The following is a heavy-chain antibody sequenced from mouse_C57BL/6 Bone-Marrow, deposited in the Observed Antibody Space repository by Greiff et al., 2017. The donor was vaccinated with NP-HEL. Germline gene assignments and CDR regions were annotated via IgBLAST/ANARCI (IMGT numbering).Heavy chain of an antibody. CDR2: IYPRSGNT. CDR3: ARGVYGYRFAY. J-gene: IGHJ3*01. Sequence: VQLQQSGAELARPGASVKLSCKASGYTFTSYGISWVKQRTGQGLEWIGEIYPRSGNTYYNEKFKGKATLTADKSSSTAYMELRSLTSEDSAVYFCARGVYGYRFAYWGQGTLVTVSA. D-gene: IGHD2-2*01. CDR1: GYTFTSYG. V-gene: IGHV1-81*01.